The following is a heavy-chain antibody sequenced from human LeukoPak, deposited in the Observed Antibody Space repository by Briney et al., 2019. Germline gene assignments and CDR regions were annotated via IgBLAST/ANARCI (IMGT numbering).Heavy chain of an antibody. D-gene: IGHD6-13*01. V-gene: IGHV3-53*01. J-gene: IGHJ4*02. CDR1: GFTVSNNY. Sequence: GGSLSLSCTASGFTVSNNYMNWVRQAPGKGLEWVALIYNGGTTNYADSVKGRYTISRQNSKNTLYLQMTNVRVEDTAVYYCARDPPGIAASVSGGWGQGTLVTVS. CDR3: ARDPPGIAASVSGG. CDR2: IYNGGTT.